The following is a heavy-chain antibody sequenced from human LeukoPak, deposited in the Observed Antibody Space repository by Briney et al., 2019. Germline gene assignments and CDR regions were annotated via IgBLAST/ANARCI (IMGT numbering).Heavy chain of an antibody. CDR2: IYSGGST. Sequence: GGSLRLSCAASGFTVSSNYMSWVRQAPGKGLEWVSVIYSGGSTYYADSVKGRFTISRDNSKNTLYLQMNSLRAEDTAVYYCAVLWFGEGGSFDYWGQGTLVTVSS. CDR3: AVLWFGEGGSFDY. CDR1: GFTVSSNY. D-gene: IGHD3-10*01. J-gene: IGHJ4*02. V-gene: IGHV3-66*02.